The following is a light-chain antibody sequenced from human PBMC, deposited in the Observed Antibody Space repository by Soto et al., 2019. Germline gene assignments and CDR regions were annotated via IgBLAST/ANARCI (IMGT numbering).Light chain of an antibody. V-gene: IGLV2-8*01. CDR1: SSDVGGYNY. CDR2: EVT. CDR3: SSDTSSSTLV. J-gene: IGLJ2*01. Sequence: QSVLTQPPSASGSPGQSVTISCTGTSSDVGGYNYVSWYQQHAGQAPKIMIYEVTKRTSGLPDRFSCSKSGTTASLTISGLQAEDEADYYCSSDTSSSTLVFGGGTKVTVL.